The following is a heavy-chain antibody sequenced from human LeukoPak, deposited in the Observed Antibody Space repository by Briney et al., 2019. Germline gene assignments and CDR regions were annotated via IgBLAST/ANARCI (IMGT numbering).Heavy chain of an antibody. D-gene: IGHD1-26*01. Sequence: VGSLSLSCAGSAAPFSWSDMHWVRQATGKGLEWVSAIGNAGDTYYPDSVKGRFTISRENAQNSLYLQMNSLRAGDTAVYYCARAKVGSYGTLDYWGQGTLVTVSS. V-gene: IGHV3-13*04. CDR1: AAPFSWSD. CDR3: ARAKVGSYGTLDY. CDR2: IGNAGDT. J-gene: IGHJ4*02.